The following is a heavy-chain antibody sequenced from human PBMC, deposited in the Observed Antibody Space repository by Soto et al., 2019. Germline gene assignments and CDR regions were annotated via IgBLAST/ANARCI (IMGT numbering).Heavy chain of an antibody. V-gene: IGHV1-2*02. J-gene: IGHJ5*02. CDR1: GYTFTGYY. Sequence: GASVKVSCKASGYTFTGYYMHWVRQAPGQGLEWMGWINPNSGGTNYAQKFQGRVTMTRDTSISTAYMELSRLRSDDTAVYYCARFKEAVARGNWFDPWGQGSLVTVSA. CDR2: INPNSGGT. D-gene: IGHD6-19*01. CDR3: ARFKEAVARGNWFDP.